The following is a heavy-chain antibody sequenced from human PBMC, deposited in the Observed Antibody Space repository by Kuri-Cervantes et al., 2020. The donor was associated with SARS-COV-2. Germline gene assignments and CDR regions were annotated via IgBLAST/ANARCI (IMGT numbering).Heavy chain of an antibody. CDR2: ISSSSSYI. CDR3: ARELGSSGGNDAFDI. CDR1: GFTFSSYS. J-gene: IGHJ3*02. V-gene: IGHV3-21*01. D-gene: IGHD6-19*01. Sequence: GGSLRLSCAASGFTFSSYSMNWVRQAPGKGLEWVSPISSSSSYIYYADSVKGRFTISRDNAKNSLYLQMNSLRAEDTAVYYCARELGSSGGNDAFDIWGQGTMVTVSS.